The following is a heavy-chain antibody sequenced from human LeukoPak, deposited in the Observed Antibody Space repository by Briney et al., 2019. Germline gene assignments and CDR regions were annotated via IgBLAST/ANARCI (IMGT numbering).Heavy chain of an antibody. Sequence: ASVKVSCKASGGTFSSYAISWVRQAPGQGLEWMGRIIPILGIANYAQKFQGRVTITADKSTSTAYMELRSLRSDDTAVYYCARDLGIMFDYWGQGTLVTVSS. V-gene: IGHV1-69*04. CDR3: ARDLGIMFDY. D-gene: IGHD3-16*01. CDR2: IIPILGIA. J-gene: IGHJ4*02. CDR1: GGTFSSYA.